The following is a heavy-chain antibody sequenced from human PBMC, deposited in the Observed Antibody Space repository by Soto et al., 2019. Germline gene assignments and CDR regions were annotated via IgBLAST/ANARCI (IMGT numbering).Heavy chain of an antibody. CDR1: GFHFSSYN. CDR3: ARDGKGAAYTHGPYYFDY. CDR2: ITSTSSAI. J-gene: IGHJ4*02. V-gene: IGHV3-48*02. D-gene: IGHD1-1*01. Sequence: GGSLSLSCAASGFHFSSYNMNWVRQAPGKGLEWVSYITSTSSAINYADSVRGRFTISRDNAMRSLFLHMNSLRDEDTAVYCCARDGKGAAYTHGPYYFDYWGQGALVTV.